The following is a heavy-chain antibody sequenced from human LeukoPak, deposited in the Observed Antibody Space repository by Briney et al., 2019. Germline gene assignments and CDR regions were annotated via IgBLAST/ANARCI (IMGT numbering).Heavy chain of an antibody. CDR3: ARDDCSSSNCLTY. CDR2: INTDGSST. CDR1: GFTFSNYW. Sequence: PGGSLRLSCAASGFTFSNYWMHWVRQAPGKGPVWVSRINTDGSSTNYADSVKGRFTISRKKTLYLQMNSLRAEDTAVYYCARDDCSSSNCLTYWGQGTLVTVSS. V-gene: IGHV3-74*01. D-gene: IGHD2-2*01. J-gene: IGHJ4*02.